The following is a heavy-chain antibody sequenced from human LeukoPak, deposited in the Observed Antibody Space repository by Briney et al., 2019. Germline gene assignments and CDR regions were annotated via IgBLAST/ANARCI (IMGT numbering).Heavy chain of an antibody. V-gene: IGHV3-21*01. J-gene: IGHJ5*02. CDR2: ISSSSSYI. Sequence: PGGSLRLSCAASGFTFSSYSMNWVRQAPGKGLEWVSSISSSSSYIYYADSVKGRFTISRDNAKNSLYLQMNSLRAEDTAVYYCARADFWSGNWFDPWGQGTLVTVSS. CDR3: ARADFWSGNWFDP. D-gene: IGHD3-3*01. CDR1: GFTFSSYS.